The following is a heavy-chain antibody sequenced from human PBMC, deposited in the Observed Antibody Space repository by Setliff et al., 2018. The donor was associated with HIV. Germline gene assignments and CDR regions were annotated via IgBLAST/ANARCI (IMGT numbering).Heavy chain of an antibody. V-gene: IGHV4-39*07. CDR3: SRGPPFAR. CDR1: PESISSNNYY. CDR2: IFYGAT. Sequence: PSETLSLTCTVSPESISSNNYYWAWIRQPPGKGLEWIGCIFYGATEYNPSLQSRVTISVDTSENQFSLKVTSVTAADTATYYCSRGPPFARWGRGTLVTVSS. J-gene: IGHJ2*01.